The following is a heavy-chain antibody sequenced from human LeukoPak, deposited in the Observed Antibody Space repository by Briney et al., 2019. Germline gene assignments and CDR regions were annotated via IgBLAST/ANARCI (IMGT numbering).Heavy chain of an antibody. CDR3: ARVGIVRSVRGEGYSYYFDY. D-gene: IGHD3-10*01. J-gene: IGHJ4*02. CDR2: ISESGYNT. CDR1: GLTFSSYA. V-gene: IGHV3-23*01. Sequence: GGSLRLSCTASGLTFSSYAMSWVRQAPGKGLEWVSAISESGYNTYYAGSVKGRFTISRDNSKNTLYLQMNSLRAEDTAVYYCARVGIVRSVRGEGYSYYFDYWGQGTLVTVSS.